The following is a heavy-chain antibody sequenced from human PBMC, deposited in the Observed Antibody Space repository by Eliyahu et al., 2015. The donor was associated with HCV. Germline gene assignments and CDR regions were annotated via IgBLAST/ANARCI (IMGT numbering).Heavy chain of an antibody. CDR3: TRHLGSPGDY. J-gene: IGHJ4*02. CDR1: GFTFSGSA. Sequence: EVQLVESGGGLVQPGGSLKLSCAASGFTFSGSAMHWVRQASGKGLGWVGRIRSKANSYATAYAASVKGRFTISRDDSKNTAYLQMNSLKTEDTAVYYCTRHLGSPGDYWGQGTLVTVSS. CDR2: IRSKANSYAT. D-gene: IGHD1-26*01. V-gene: IGHV3-73*02.